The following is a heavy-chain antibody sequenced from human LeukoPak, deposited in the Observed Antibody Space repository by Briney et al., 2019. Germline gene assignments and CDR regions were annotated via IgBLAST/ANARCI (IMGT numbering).Heavy chain of an antibody. D-gene: IGHD3-22*01. CDR2: INPSGGST. Sequence: EASVKVSCKASGYTFTSYYMHWVRQAPGQGLEWMGIINPSGGSTSYAQKFQGRVTMTRDMSTSTVYMELSSLRSEDTAVYYCARENHGSSGYYYYFDYWGQGTLVTVYS. CDR1: GYTFTSYY. V-gene: IGHV1-46*01. CDR3: ARENHGSSGYYYYFDY. J-gene: IGHJ4*02.